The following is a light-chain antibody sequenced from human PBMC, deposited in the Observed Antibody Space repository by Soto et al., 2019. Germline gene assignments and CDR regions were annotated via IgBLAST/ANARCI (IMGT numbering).Light chain of an antibody. CDR3: QQYGSSPLT. Sequence: EIVLTQSPGTLSLSPGERATLSCRASQSVSSSYLAWYQQKPGQAPRLLIYGASSRATGIPDRFRGSGSGTAFTLTNSRLEPEDFEVYLCQQYGSSPLTFGGGTKVEIK. CDR1: QSVSSSY. CDR2: GAS. V-gene: IGKV3-20*01. J-gene: IGKJ4*01.